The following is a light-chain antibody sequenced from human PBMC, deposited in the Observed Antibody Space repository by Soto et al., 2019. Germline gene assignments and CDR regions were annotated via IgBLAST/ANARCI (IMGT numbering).Light chain of an antibody. CDR1: SRDVGAYNY. Sequence: QSVLTQPASVSGSPGQSITISCTGTSRDVGAYNYDSWYQQYPGEAPKVIIYDVSHRPAGVSNRFSGSKSGNTASLTISGLQTQDEADYYCSSYTSATTYVFGTGTTVTVL. CDR3: SSYTSATTYV. CDR2: DVS. V-gene: IGLV2-14*01. J-gene: IGLJ1*01.